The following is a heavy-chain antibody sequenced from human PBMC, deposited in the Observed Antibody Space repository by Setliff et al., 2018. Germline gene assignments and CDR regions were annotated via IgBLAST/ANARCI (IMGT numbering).Heavy chain of an antibody. CDR1: TFTLSDYS. D-gene: IGHD3-10*01. CDR2: TRNKVSGYIT. Sequence: GGSLRLSCVASTFTLSDYSMDWVRQAPGKGLEWVGRTRNKVSGYITEYAASVKGRFTISRDDSKNSVFLQMNSLKTEDTALYYCARDGVFYAMDVWGRGTTVTVSS. V-gene: IGHV3-72*01. CDR3: ARDGVFYAMDV. J-gene: IGHJ6*02.